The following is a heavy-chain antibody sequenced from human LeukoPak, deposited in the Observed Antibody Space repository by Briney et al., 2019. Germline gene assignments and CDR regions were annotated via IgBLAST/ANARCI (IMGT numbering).Heavy chain of an antibody. CDR2: IIPILGIA. V-gene: IGHV1-69*04. CDR3: ARGLGTYDSSDLTWPMISF. CDR1: GGTFSSYA. D-gene: IGHD3-22*01. Sequence: SVKVSCKASGGTFSSYAISWVRQAPGQGLEWMGRIIPILGIANYAQKFQGRVTITADKSTSTAYMELSSLRSEDTAVYYCARGLGTYDSSDLTWPMISFWGQGTLVTVSS. J-gene: IGHJ4*02.